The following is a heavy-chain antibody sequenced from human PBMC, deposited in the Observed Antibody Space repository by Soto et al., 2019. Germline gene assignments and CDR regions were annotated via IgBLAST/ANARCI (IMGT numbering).Heavy chain of an antibody. D-gene: IGHD5-18*01. CDR2: ISPKSGGT. V-gene: IGHV1-2*02. Sequence: ASVKVSCKASGYTLTGDYMHWVRQDPGQGFEWMGRISPKSGGTNYAQKFQGRVTMTWDTSLNTAYMELSSRIPEDMAVYYCAREGSYSAYSFAHGIQLWCFDFWGQGALVTVSS. J-gene: IGHJ4*02. CDR1: GYTLTGDY. CDR3: AREGSYSAYSFAHGIQLWCFDF.